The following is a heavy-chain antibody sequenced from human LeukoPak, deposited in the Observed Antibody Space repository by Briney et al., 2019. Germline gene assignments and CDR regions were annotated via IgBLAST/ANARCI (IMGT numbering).Heavy chain of an antibody. Sequence: GRSLRLSCAASGFTFSSYGTHWVRQAPGKGLEWVAVIWYDGGNKYYADSVKGRFTISRDNSKNTLYLQMNSLRAEDTAVYYCAKADREYSSSSVDYWGQGTLVTVSS. D-gene: IGHD6-6*01. CDR2: IWYDGGNK. J-gene: IGHJ4*02. CDR1: GFTFSSYG. V-gene: IGHV3-33*06. CDR3: AKADREYSSSSVDY.